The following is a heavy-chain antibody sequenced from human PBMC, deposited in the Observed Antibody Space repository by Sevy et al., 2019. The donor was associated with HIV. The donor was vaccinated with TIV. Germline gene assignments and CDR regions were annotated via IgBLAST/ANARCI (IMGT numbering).Heavy chain of an antibody. J-gene: IGHJ4*02. CDR1: GFTFSDYY. CDR3: TKMTTVTRTTDY. D-gene: IGHD4-17*01. CDR2: ISSSGSTI. Sequence: GGSLRLSCAASGFTFSDYYMSWIRQAPGKGLEWVSYISSSGSTIYYADSVKGRFTISRDNAKNSLYLQMNSLRAEDTAVYYCTKMTTVTRTTDYWGQGTLVTDSS. V-gene: IGHV3-11*01.